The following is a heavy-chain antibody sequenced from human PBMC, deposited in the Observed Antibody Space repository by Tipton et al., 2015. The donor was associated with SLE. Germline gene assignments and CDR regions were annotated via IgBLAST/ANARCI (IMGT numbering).Heavy chain of an antibody. CDR3: ARDHGDIGG. CDR1: GFTFSSYA. CDR2: ISYDESNK. V-gene: IGHV3-30*04. D-gene: IGHD2-15*01. Sequence: RSLRLSCAASGFTFSSYAMHWVRQAPGKGLEWVAVISYDESNKYYADSVKGRFIISRDNFKSTLYLQMNSLRAEDTAVYYCARDHGDIGGWGQGTLVTVSS. J-gene: IGHJ4*02.